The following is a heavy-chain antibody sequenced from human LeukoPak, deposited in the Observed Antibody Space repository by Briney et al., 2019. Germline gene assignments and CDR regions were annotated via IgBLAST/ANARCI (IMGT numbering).Heavy chain of an antibody. CDR3: ARGGDSYGSPDYYYYYMDV. Sequence: GGSLRLSCAASGFTFSSYAMSWVRQAPGKGLEWVSYISSSGSTIYYADSVKGRFTISRDNAKNSLYLQMNSLRAEDTAVYYCARGGDSYGSPDYYYYYMDVWGKGTTVTVSS. CDR1: GFTFSSYA. V-gene: IGHV3-48*04. J-gene: IGHJ6*03. CDR2: ISSSGSTI. D-gene: IGHD5-18*01.